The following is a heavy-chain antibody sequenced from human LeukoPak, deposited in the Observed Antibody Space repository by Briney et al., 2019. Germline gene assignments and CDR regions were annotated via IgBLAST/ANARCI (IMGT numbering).Heavy chain of an antibody. CDR3: ARPSQTPYYGDYLGGYYYYGMDV. D-gene: IGHD4-17*01. J-gene: IGHJ6*02. CDR1: GYTFTSYG. Sequence: GASVKVSRKASGYTFTSYGISWVRQAPGQGLEWMGWISAYNGNTNYAQKLQGRVTMTTDTSTSTAYTELRSLRSDDTAVYYCARPSQTPYYGDYLGGYYYYGMDVWGQGTTVTVSS. V-gene: IGHV1-18*01. CDR2: ISAYNGNT.